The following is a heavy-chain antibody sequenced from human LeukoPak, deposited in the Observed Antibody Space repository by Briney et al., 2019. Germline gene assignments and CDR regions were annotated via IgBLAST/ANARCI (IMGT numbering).Heavy chain of an antibody. J-gene: IGHJ4*02. CDR3: ARGVVRVTAFAY. CDR2: IYSGGST. V-gene: IGHV3-53*01. Sequence: PGGSLRLSCAASGFTGITNYMNWVRQAPGKGLEWVSVIYSGGSTFYADSVEGRFTISRDNSKNTVFLQMTSLRAEDTAVYYCARGVVRVTAFAYWGQGTLVTVSS. D-gene: IGHD2-21*02. CDR1: GFTGITNY.